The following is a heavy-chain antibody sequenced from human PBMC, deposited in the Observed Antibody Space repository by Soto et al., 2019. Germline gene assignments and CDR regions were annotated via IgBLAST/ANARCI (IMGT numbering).Heavy chain of an antibody. CDR1: GFTFSSYG. D-gene: IGHD6-19*01. J-gene: IGHJ4*02. Sequence: QVQLVESGGGVVQPGRSLRLSCEASGFTFSSYGMHWVRQSPGKGLEWVAVISHDGSNKYYADSVKGRFTISRDNSKNTLYLQMDSLRAEDTAVYYCAMPPAYHSGWFGLIDYWGQGALLTVSS. V-gene: IGHV3-30*03. CDR3: AMPPAYHSGWFGLIDY. CDR2: ISHDGSNK.